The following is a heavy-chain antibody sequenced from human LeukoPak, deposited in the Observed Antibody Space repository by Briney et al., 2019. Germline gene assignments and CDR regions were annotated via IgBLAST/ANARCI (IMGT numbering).Heavy chain of an antibody. Sequence: SGGSLRLSCAASGFTFSSYWMHWVRQAPGKGLEWVAVISYDGSNKYYADSVKGRFTISRDNSKNTLYLQMNSLRAEDTAVYYCARDPYSSSWYSPYYYYYYGMDVWGQGTTVTVSS. D-gene: IGHD6-13*01. J-gene: IGHJ6*02. CDR1: GFTFSSYW. CDR2: ISYDGSNK. CDR3: ARDPYSSSWYSPYYYYYYGMDV. V-gene: IGHV3-30-3*01.